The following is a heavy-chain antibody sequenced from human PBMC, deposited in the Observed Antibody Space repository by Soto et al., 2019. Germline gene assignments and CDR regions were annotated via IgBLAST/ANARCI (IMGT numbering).Heavy chain of an antibody. D-gene: IGHD5-18*01. V-gene: IGHV1-8*01. J-gene: IGHJ4*02. Sequence: QVQLVQSGAEVKKPGASVKVSCKASGYTFTSYDINWVRQATGQGLERMGWMNPNSGNTGYAQKFQGRVTMTRNTAISTAYMELSSLRSGDTAVYYCASGIGYSYAYDYWGQGALVTVSS. CDR3: ASGIGYSYAYDY. CDR1: GYTFTSYD. CDR2: MNPNSGNT.